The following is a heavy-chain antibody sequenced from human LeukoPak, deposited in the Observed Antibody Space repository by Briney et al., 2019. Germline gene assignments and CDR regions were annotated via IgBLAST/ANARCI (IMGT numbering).Heavy chain of an antibody. V-gene: IGHV1-2*04. Sequence: WASVKVSCKASGYTFTSNYIHWVRQAPGQGLEWMGWINPNSGGTNYAQKFQGWVTMTRDTSISTAYMELSRLRSDDTAVYYCARSSGSYYYFDYWGQGTLVTVSS. CDR3: ARSSGSYYYFDY. CDR1: GYTFTSNY. D-gene: IGHD3-10*01. CDR2: INPNSGGT. J-gene: IGHJ4*02.